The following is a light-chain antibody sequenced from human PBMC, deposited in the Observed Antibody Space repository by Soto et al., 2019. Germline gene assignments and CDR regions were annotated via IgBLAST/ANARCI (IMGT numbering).Light chain of an antibody. V-gene: IGKV3-11*01. CDR2: EAS. Sequence: EIVLTQSPATLSLSPGERATLSCRASQSVSSYLAWYQQKPGQAPRLLIYEASNRATGIPARFSGSGSGTDFTLTISSLAPEDFAVYYCQQHSNWPRTFGQGTKVEIK. J-gene: IGKJ1*01. CDR1: QSVSSY. CDR3: QQHSNWPRT.